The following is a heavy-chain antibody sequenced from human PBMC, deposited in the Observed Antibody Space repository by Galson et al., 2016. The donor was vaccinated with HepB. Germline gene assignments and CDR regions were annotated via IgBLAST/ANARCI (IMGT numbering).Heavy chain of an antibody. J-gene: IGHJ2*01. D-gene: IGHD4-23*01. V-gene: IGHV3-7*01. Sequence: SLRLSCAVSGFILTNYWMTWVRQAPGKGLEWVAIIKEDGSEQYYVVSVAGRFTISRDNPKNAVYLQMTSLRAEDTALYYCARVFGADYGGIWYSDLWGRGTLVTVSS. CDR1: GFILTNYW. CDR3: ARVFGADYGGIWYSDL. CDR2: IKEDGSEQ.